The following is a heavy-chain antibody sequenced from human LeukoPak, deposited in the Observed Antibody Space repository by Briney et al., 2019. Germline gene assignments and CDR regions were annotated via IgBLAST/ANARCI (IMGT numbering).Heavy chain of an antibody. J-gene: IGHJ4*02. CDR3: AKEDDFWRSLFDY. D-gene: IGHD3-3*01. V-gene: IGHV3-53*01. Sequence: GGSLRLFCAASGFTVSSNYMSWVRQAPGKGLEWVSVIYSGGSTYYADSVKGRFTISRDNSKNTLYLQMNSLRAEDTAVYYCAKEDDFWRSLFDYWGQGTLVTVSS. CDR2: IYSGGST. CDR1: GFTVSSNY.